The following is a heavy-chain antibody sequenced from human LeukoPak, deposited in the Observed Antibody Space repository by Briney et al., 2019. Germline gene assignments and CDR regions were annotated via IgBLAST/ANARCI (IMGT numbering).Heavy chain of an antibody. CDR1: GYTFTSYG. J-gene: IGHJ6*02. D-gene: IGHD2-21*02. CDR2: ISAYNGNT. V-gene: IGHV1-18*01. Sequence: AASVKVSCKASGYTFTSYGISWVRQAPGQGLEWMGWISAYNGNTNYAQKLQGRVTMTTDTSTSTAYMELRSLRSDDTAVYYCARVVTSDYYYYYGMDVWGQGTTVTVSS. CDR3: ARVVTSDYYYYYGMDV.